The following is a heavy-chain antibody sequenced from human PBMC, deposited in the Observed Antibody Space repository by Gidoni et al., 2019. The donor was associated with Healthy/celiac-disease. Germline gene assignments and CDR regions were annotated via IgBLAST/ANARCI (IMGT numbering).Heavy chain of an antibody. J-gene: IGHJ4*02. CDR1: GFTVSSNY. V-gene: IGHV3-53*02. Sequence: VRLGGTGGGLIQAGGSLRRSCAPPGFTVSSNYMSWVRQAPGKGLELVSVIYSGGSTYYADSVKGRFTISRDNSKNTLYLQMNSLRAEDTAVYYCARDHDYYFDYWGQGTLVTVSS. CDR3: ARDHDYYFDY. D-gene: IGHD1-1*01. CDR2: IYSGGST.